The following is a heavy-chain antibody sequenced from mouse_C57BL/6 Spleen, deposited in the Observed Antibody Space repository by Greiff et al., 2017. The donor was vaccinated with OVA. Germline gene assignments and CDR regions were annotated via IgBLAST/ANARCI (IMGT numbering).Heavy chain of an antibody. V-gene: IGHV1-80*01. D-gene: IGHD1-1*01. CDR2: IYPGDGDT. J-gene: IGHJ1*03. Sequence: VKLVESGAELVKPGASVKISCKASGYAFSSYWMNWVKQRPGKGLEWIGQIYPGDGDTNYNGKFKGKATLTADKSSSTAYMQLSSLTSEDSAVFVGDRDGSGSRRYFDVWGTGTTVTVSS. CDR1: GYAFSSYW. CDR3: DRDGSGSRRYFDV.